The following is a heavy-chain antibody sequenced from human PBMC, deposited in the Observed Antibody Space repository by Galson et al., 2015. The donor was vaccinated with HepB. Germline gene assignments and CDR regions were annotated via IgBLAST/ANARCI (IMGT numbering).Heavy chain of an antibody. Sequence: SLRLSCAASGFTFSNYAMHWVRQAPGKGLEWVAVISHDGSNKYYRDSVKGRFTISRDNFKNTLYLQMNSLRVEDTAVYYCVGENIVVVTDPTDYWGQGTLVTVSS. CDR2: ISHDGSNK. V-gene: IGHV3-30*04. J-gene: IGHJ4*02. D-gene: IGHD2-21*02. CDR3: VGENIVVVTDPTDY. CDR1: GFTFSNYA.